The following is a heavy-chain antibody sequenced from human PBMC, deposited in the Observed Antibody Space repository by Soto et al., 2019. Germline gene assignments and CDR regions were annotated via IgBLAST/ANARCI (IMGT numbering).Heavy chain of an antibody. D-gene: IGHD6-25*01. CDR2: INHSGST. CDR1: GGSFSGYY. V-gene: IGHV4-34*01. Sequence: SETLSLTCAVYGGSFSGYYWSWIRQPPGKGLEWIGEINHSGSTNYNPSLKSRVTISVDTSKNQFSLKLSSVTAADTAVYYCARPPTAAGYFDTWGQGTLLTVSS. CDR3: ARPPTAAGYFDT. J-gene: IGHJ4*02.